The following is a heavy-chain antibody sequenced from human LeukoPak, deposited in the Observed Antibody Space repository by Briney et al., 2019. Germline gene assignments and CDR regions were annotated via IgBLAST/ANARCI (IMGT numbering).Heavy chain of an antibody. CDR1: GGSISSHY. J-gene: IGHJ5*02. CDR3: ARLQGTYYDFWSGYPREGWFDP. D-gene: IGHD3-3*01. Sequence: SETLSLTCTVSGGSISSHYWSWIREPPGKGLEWIGYIYYSVSTNYNPSLKSRVTISVDTSKNQFSLKLSSVTAADTAVYYCARLQGTYYDFWSGYPREGWFDPWGQGTLVTVSS. V-gene: IGHV4-59*11. CDR2: IYYSVST.